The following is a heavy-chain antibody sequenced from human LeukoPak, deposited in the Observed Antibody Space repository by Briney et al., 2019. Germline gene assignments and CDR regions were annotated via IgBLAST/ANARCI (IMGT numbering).Heavy chain of an antibody. V-gene: IGHV4-59*01. CDR2: IFYTGST. J-gene: IGHJ3*02. CDR3: ARGSGSYWNAFDI. D-gene: IGHD1-26*01. Sequence: SETLSLTYTVSGGTISSYYWSWIRQPPGKGLEWIGYIFYTGSTNYNPSLKSRVTISLDTSKNQFSLNLSSVTAADTAVYYCARGSGSYWNAFDIWGQGTMVTVSS. CDR1: GGTISSYY.